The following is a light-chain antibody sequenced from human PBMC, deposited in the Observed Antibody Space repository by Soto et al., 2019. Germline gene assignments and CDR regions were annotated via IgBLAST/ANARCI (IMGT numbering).Light chain of an antibody. V-gene: IGLV1-44*01. CDR3: AAWDDSLNGVV. J-gene: IGLJ2*01. Sequence: QLVLTQPPSASGTPGQTIDISCSGGSSNIGSHTVNWYQQLPGTAPRLLIYSNTQRPSGVPDRFSGSKSGTSASLAISGLQSEYEGDYYCAAWDDSLNGVVFGGGTKLTVL. CDR2: SNT. CDR1: SSNIGSHT.